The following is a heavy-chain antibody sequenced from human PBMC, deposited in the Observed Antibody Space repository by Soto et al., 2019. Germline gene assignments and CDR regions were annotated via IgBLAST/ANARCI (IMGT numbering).Heavy chain of an antibody. CDR1: GFTFSSYA. Sequence: EVQLLESGGGLVQPGGSLRLSCAASGFTFSSYAMNWVRQAPGKGLEWVSVISGSGDSTYYADSVKGRFTISRDNSKNTLYSQMNTLRAEDTAVYYCARRSSSWYFDYWGQGTLVTVSS. J-gene: IGHJ4*02. V-gene: IGHV3-23*01. D-gene: IGHD6-13*01. CDR3: ARRSSSWYFDY. CDR2: ISGSGDST.